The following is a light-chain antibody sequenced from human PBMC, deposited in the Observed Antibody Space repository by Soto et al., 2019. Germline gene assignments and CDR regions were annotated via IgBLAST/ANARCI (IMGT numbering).Light chain of an antibody. CDR3: AAWDDSLNGVV. Sequence: QSVLTQPPSASGTPGQRVTISCSGSSSNIGSNTVNWYQQLPGTAPKLLIYSNNQRPSGVPDRFSGSKSGTSASLAISGLQSEDEADYYCAAWDDSLNGVVFGGGTTLTVL. CDR1: SSNIGSNT. V-gene: IGLV1-44*01. J-gene: IGLJ2*01. CDR2: SNN.